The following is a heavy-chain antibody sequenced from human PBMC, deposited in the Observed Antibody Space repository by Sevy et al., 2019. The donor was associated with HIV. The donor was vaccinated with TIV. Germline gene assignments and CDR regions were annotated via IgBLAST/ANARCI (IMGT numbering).Heavy chain of an antibody. CDR2: IRRNSHEPYGGTT. Sequence: GGSLRLSCTSSGFTFGDYAMSWFRQAPGKGLEWVAFIRRNSHEPYGGTTEYAAFGKGRFTISRDDSKSIAYLQMNSLKTDDTAVYYCTRALATADTPEYYFDYWGQGILVTVSS. J-gene: IGHJ4*02. D-gene: IGHD5-12*01. CDR1: GFTFGDYA. CDR3: TRALATADTPEYYFDY. V-gene: IGHV3-49*03.